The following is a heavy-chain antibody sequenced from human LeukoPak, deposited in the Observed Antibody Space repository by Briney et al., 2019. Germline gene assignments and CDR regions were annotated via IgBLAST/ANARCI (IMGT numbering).Heavy chain of an antibody. J-gene: IGHJ6*02. CDR1: GFTFSSYW. CDR2: ISTDGSSA. V-gene: IGHV3-74*03. CDR3: ARANTMDV. Sequence: GGSLRLSCAASGFTFSSYWMQWVRQAPGKGLVCLSRISTDGSSATYADSVKGRFTISRDNAENTLFLQMNSLSAEDTAVYYCARANTMDVWGQGTTVTVSS. D-gene: IGHD1/OR15-1a*01.